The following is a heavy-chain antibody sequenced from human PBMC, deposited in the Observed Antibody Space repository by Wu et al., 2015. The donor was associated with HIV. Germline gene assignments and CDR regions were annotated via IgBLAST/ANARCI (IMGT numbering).Heavy chain of an antibody. CDR2: INPYNGNT. CDR1: GYSFSRNA. Sequence: QVQLVQSGTEVKKPGASVKVSCQTSGYSFSRNAINWVRQAPGQGLEWMGWINPYNGNTNYAQNFQGRVTMTTDSSTSTAYMELRSLRSDDTAVYFCARDQSSGTFDYWGQGTLVSVSS. CDR3: ARDQSSGTFDY. D-gene: IGHD6-25*01. J-gene: IGHJ4*02. V-gene: IGHV1-18*01.